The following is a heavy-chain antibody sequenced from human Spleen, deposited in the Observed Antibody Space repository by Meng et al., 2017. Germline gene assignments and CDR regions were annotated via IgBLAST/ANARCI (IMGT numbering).Heavy chain of an antibody. CDR3: ARVLRSTRHFDY. J-gene: IGHJ4*02. CDR2: IYYTGNT. Sequence: QVQLPESGPGLVKPSQTPSLTRTVSGASIRRIVYYWSGIRQHPGKGLEWGGYIYYTGNTDYNPSLNSRLTISVDMSKNQFSLKLSSVTAADTAVYYCARVLRSTRHFDYWGQGALVTVSS. CDR1: GASIRRIVYY. V-gene: IGHV4-31*03.